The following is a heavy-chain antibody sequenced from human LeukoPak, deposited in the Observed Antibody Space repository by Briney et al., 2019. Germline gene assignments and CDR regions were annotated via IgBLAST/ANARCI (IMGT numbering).Heavy chain of an antibody. Sequence: HTGGSLRLSCAASGFTFSSSAMSWVRQAPGKGLEWVSGISGSGDSKYYADSVKGRLTISRDNSKNTLYLQMNSLRAEDTAVYYCATVGGGYFFDSWGQGTLVTVSS. CDR3: ATVGGGYFFDS. CDR2: ISGSGDSK. D-gene: IGHD2-15*01. J-gene: IGHJ4*02. CDR1: GFTFSSSA. V-gene: IGHV3-23*01.